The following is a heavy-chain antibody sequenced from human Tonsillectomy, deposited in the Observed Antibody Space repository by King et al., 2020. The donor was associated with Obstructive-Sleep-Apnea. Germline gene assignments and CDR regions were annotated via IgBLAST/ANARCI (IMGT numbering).Heavy chain of an antibody. CDR2: IYYSGST. D-gene: IGHD1-26*01. J-gene: IGHJ4*02. CDR1: GGSISSYY. CDR3: ARELSGSYSQFDY. V-gene: IGHV4-59*01. Sequence: LQLQESGPGLVKPSETLSLTCTVSGGSISSYYWSWIRQPPGKGLDWIGDIYYSGSTNYNPSLKSRVTISVDTSKNQYSLKLSSVTAADTAVYYCARELSGSYSQFDYWGQGTLVTVSS.